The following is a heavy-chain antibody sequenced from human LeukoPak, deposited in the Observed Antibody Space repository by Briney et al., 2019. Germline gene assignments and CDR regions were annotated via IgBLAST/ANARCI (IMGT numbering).Heavy chain of an antibody. CDR1: GGSISSSSYY. J-gene: IGHJ4*02. CDR3: ARHGIYVGSGWSFDF. V-gene: IGHV4-39*01. Sequence: PSETLSLTCTVSGGSISSSSYYWGWIRQPPGKGLEWIGSIYYSGSTYYNPSLKSRVTIPVDTSKNQFSLKLSSVTAADTAVYYCARHGIYVGSGWSFDFWAQGTLVTVSS. CDR2: IYYSGST. D-gene: IGHD6-19*01.